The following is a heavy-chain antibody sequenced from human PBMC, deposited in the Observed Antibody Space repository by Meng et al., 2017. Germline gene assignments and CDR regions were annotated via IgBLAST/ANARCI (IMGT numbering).Heavy chain of an antibody. Sequence: GGSLRLSCAASGFTFDDYAMHWVRQAPGKGLEWVSGISWNSGSIGYADSVKGRFTISRDNAKNSLYLQMNSLRPEDTAVYYCARGHSPYYESSSFYAANWGQGTLVTVSS. D-gene: IGHD3-22*01. V-gene: IGHV3-9*01. CDR3: ARGHSPYYESSSFYAAN. J-gene: IGHJ4*02. CDR2: ISWNSGSI. CDR1: GFTFDDYA.